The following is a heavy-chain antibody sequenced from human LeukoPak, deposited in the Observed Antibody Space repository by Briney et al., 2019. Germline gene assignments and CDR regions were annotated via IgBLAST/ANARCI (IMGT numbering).Heavy chain of an antibody. CDR3: ARDRGSGWHTFDS. D-gene: IGHD6-19*01. J-gene: IGHJ4*02. CDR1: EFTANSNY. V-gene: IGHV3-21*01. CDR2: ISSSTSYI. Sequence: GGSLRLSCVASEFTANSNYMIWVRQAPGKGLEWVSSISSSTSYIFYADSVRGRVTISRDNAKNSLYLQMNSLRVEDTAVYYCARDRGSGWHTFDSWGQGTLVTVSS.